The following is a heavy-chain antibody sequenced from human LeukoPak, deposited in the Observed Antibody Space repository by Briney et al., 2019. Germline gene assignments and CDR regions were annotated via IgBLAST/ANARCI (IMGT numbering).Heavy chain of an antibody. J-gene: IGHJ4*02. CDR3: AKVTGPRRYYDSSSYRPYYFDY. CDR2: ISSSGSTV. V-gene: IGHV3-11*01. CDR1: GFIFSDYY. D-gene: IGHD3-22*01. Sequence: GGSLRLSCAASGFIFSDYYMSWIRQAPGKGLEWVSYISSSGSTVYYADSVKGRFTISRDNAKNSLYLQMNSLRAEDTAVYYCAKVTGPRRYYDSSSYRPYYFDYWGQGTLVTVSS.